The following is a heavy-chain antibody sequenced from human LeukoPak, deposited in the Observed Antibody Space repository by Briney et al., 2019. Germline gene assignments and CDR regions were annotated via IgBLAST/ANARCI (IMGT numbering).Heavy chain of an antibody. J-gene: IGHJ5*02. CDR2: IKQDGSEK. CDR1: GLTFSSYW. Sequence: GGSLRLSCAASGLTFSSYWRSWVRQAPGKGLEWVANIKQDGSEKYYVDSVKGRFTISRDNAKNSLYLQMNSLRAEDTAVYYCAGPNENWFAPWGQGTLVTVSS. D-gene: IGHD2-8*01. CDR3: AGPNENWFAP. V-gene: IGHV3-7*01.